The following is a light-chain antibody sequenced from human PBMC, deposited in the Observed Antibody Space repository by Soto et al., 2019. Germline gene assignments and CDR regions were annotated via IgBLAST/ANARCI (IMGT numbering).Light chain of an antibody. J-gene: IGKJ4*01. Sequence: DIVLTQSPGTLSLSPGERATLSCRASQSVAGSYLAWYQHQRGQAPRLLIYAASRRASGIPDRFSGTGSGTDFTLTISRLEPEDFALYYCQQYGSAPLTFGGGTKVDIK. CDR1: QSVAGSY. CDR2: AAS. CDR3: QQYGSAPLT. V-gene: IGKV3-20*01.